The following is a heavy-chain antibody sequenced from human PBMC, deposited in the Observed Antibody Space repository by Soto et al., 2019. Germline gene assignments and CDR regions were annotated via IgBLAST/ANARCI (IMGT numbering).Heavy chain of an antibody. J-gene: IGHJ6*02. CDR2: IDPSDPYT. CDR1: GYSFTSYW. D-gene: IGHD6-19*01. V-gene: IGHV5-10-1*01. CDR3: ARQGIAVAISYYYGMDV. Sequence: PGESLKISCKGSGYSFTSYWISWVRQMPGKGLEWMGRIDPSDPYTNYSPSFQGHVTISADKSISTAYLQWSSLKASDTAMYYCARQGIAVAISYYYGMDVWGQGATVTVSS.